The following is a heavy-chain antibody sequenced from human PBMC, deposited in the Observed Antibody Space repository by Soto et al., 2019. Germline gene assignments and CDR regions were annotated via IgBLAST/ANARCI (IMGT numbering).Heavy chain of an antibody. CDR1: GVTFSSYA. V-gene: IGHV1-69*13. J-gene: IGHJ4*02. D-gene: IGHD3-22*01. CDR2: IMPTFGTE. Sequence: SVKVSCKASGVTFSSYAISWVRQAPGQGLEWMGGIMPTFGTENYAQKFQGRVTITAAESTSTAYMELSSLRSEDTAVYYCARISHGGYFKYWGQGTLVTVS. CDR3: ARISHGGYFKY.